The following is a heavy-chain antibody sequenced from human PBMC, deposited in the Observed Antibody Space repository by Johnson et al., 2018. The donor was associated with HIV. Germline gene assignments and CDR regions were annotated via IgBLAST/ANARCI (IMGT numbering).Heavy chain of an antibody. J-gene: IGHJ3*02. Sequence: VQLVESGGVVVQPGGSLRLSCAASGFTFDDYAMHWVRQAPGKGLEWVSLISWDGGSTYYADSVKGRFTISRDNSKNSLSLQMTSLRAGDTAVYYCATGNYYGSGSYAGYSAPFDIWAKGQWSPSLQ. CDR2: ISWDGGST. CDR1: GFTFDDYA. D-gene: IGHD3-10*01. CDR3: ATGNYYGSGSYAGYSAPFDI. V-gene: IGHV3-43D*03.